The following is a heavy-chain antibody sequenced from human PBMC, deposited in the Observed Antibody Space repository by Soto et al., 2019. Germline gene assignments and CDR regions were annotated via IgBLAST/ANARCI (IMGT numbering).Heavy chain of an antibody. V-gene: IGHV3-53*01. CDR2: IYSTGTT. J-gene: IGHJ4*02. CDR3: AKDGRGSGSHYNSFGY. Sequence: EVQLVESGGGLIQPGGSLKLSCAASGFTVGNNYMSWVRQAPGKGLEWVSLIYSTGTTTYADSVKGRFTVSRDNAKNTMYLQMNGLRAEGTAVYYCAKDGRGSGSHYNSFGYWGQGTLVTVSS. CDR1: GFTVGNNY. D-gene: IGHD3-10*01.